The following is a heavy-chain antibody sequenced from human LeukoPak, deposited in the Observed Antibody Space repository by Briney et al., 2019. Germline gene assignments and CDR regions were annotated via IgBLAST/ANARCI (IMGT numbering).Heavy chain of an antibody. D-gene: IGHD1-7*01. V-gene: IGHV3-23*01. Sequence: GGSLRLSCAASGFTFSSYAMSWVRQAPGKGLEWVSAISGSGGSTSYADSVKGRFTISRDNAKNTLYLQMNILRAEDTAVYYCARDWANYPGGYWGQGTLATVSS. CDR2: ISGSGGST. J-gene: IGHJ4*02. CDR1: GFTFSSYA. CDR3: ARDWANYPGGY.